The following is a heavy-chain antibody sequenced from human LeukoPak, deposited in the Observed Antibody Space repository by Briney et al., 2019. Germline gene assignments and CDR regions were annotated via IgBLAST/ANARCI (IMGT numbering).Heavy chain of an antibody. CDR1: GGSISNYY. CDR2: INYSGSA. V-gene: IGHV4-59*01. J-gene: IGHJ4*02. D-gene: IGHD3-10*01. CDR3: ARVAVVRGVIAAYYFDY. Sequence: PSETLSLTCTVSGGSISNYYWSWIRQPPGKGLEWIGYINYSGSANYNPSLKSRVTRSVDTSKNQSSLKLTSVTAADTAVYYCARVAVVRGVIAAYYFDYWGQGTVVTVSS.